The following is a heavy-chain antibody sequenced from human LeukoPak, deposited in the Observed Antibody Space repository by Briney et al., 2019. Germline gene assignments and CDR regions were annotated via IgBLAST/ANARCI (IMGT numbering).Heavy chain of an antibody. J-gene: IGHJ4*02. D-gene: IGHD3-9*01. Sequence: PGGSLRLFCAASGFTFSSYAMSWVRQAPGKGLEWVSAISGSGGSTYYADSVKGRFTISRDNSKNTLYLQMNSLRAEDTAVYYCAKDYDILTGYSYFDYWGQGTLVTVSS. V-gene: IGHV3-23*01. CDR3: AKDYDILTGYSYFDY. CDR2: ISGSGGST. CDR1: GFTFSSYA.